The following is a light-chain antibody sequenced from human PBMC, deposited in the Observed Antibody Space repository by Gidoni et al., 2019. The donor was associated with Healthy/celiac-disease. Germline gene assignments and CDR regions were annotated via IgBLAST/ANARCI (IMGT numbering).Light chain of an antibody. CDR3: QQRSNWIT. CDR2: DAS. J-gene: IGKJ5*01. Sequence: EMVLTKSPATLSSSPGERATLSCRASQSVSSYLAWYQQKPGQAPRLLIYDASTRATGIPARFSGSGSGTDFTLTISSLEPEDFAVYYCQQRSNWITFGQGTRLEIK. CDR1: QSVSSY. V-gene: IGKV3-11*01.